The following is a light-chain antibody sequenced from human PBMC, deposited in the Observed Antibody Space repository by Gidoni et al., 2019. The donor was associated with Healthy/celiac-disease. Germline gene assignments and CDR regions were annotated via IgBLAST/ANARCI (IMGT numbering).Light chain of an antibody. J-gene: IGKJ4*01. Sequence: EIVLTQSPATLSLSPGEGATLSCRASQSVSTYLAWYQQKPGQAPRLLIYDASNRATGIPARCSGSGSGTDFTLTISSLEPEDFAVYYCQQRSNWPQLTFGGGTKVEIK. CDR3: QQRSNWPQLT. V-gene: IGKV3-11*01. CDR1: QSVSTY. CDR2: DAS.